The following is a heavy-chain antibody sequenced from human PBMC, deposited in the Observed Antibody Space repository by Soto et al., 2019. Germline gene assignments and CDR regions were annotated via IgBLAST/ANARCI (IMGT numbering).Heavy chain of an antibody. Sequence: QVQLVQSGAEVKKPGASVKVSCKASGYTFTSYAMHWVRQAPGQRLERMGWINAGNGNTKYSQKFQGRVTITRDTSASTGYMELSSLRSEDTAVYYCARVTGYYAPDYWGQGTLVTVSS. J-gene: IGHJ4*02. CDR3: ARVTGYYAPDY. V-gene: IGHV1-3*01. CDR1: GYTFTSYA. D-gene: IGHD3-9*01. CDR2: INAGNGNT.